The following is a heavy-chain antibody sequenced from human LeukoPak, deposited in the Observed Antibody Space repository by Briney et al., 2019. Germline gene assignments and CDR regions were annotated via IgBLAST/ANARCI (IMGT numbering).Heavy chain of an antibody. CDR3: ARVRSGDYSEDAFDI. J-gene: IGHJ3*02. D-gene: IGHD1-26*01. CDR2: IYPGDSDS. V-gene: IGHV5-51*01. CDR1: GYSFTSSW. Sequence: GESLKISCKGSGYSFTSSWIGWVRQMPGKGLDWMGIIYPGDSDSRYSASFQGQVTISADKSIRTAYLQWSSLKASDTAMYYRARVRSGDYSEDAFDIWGQGTMVTVSS.